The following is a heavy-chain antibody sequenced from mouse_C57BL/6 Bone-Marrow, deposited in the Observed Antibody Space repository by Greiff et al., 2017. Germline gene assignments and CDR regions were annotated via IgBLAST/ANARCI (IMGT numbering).Heavy chain of an antibody. V-gene: IGHV14-4*01. Sequence: VQLQQSGAELVRPGASVKLSCTASGFTFKDDYMHWVKQRPEQGLEWIGWIGPDSGDTDDASKFKSKATITADTSAITAYLQLSSLTSEDTAVYDCTYKCYGFDYWGQGTTPTVSS. CDR2: IGPDSGDT. CDR3: TYKCYGFDY. CDR1: GFTFKDDY. D-gene: IGHD1-1*01. J-gene: IGHJ2*01.